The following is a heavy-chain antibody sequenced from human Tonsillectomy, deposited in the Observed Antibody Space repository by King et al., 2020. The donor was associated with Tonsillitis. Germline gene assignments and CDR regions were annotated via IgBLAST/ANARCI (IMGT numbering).Heavy chain of an antibody. CDR2: ISSNGGST. D-gene: IGHD3-22*01. CDR3: VKFGAYDSRGSTTFFDY. V-gene: IGHV3-64D*06. Sequence: VQLVESGGGLVQPGGSLRLSCSASGFTFSSYAMHWVRQAPGKGLEYVSAISSNGGSTYYADSVKGRFTISRDNSKNTRYLQMSSLRAEDTAGYYCVKFGAYDSRGSTTFFDYWGQGTLVTVSS. CDR1: GFTFSSYA. J-gene: IGHJ4*02.